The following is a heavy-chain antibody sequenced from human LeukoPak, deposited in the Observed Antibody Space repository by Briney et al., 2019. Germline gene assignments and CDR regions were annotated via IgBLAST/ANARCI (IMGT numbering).Heavy chain of an antibody. V-gene: IGHV3-30*03. D-gene: IGHD6-6*01. CDR1: GFTFSSYG. J-gene: IGHJ4*02. CDR2: ISYDGSNK. Sequence: PGGSLRLSCAASGFTFSSYGMHWVRQAPGKGLEWVAVISYDGSNKYYADSVKGRFTISRDNSKNTLYLQMNSLRAEDTAVYYCARDFEGSSSFNLPSSTFDYWGQGTLVTVSS. CDR3: ARDFEGSSSFNLPSSTFDY.